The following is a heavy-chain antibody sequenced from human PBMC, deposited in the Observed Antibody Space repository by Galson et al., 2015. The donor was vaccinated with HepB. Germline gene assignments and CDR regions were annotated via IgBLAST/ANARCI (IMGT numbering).Heavy chain of an antibody. CDR1: GYTFTSYY. CDR3: AREVYSSGWYKGGYYFDY. V-gene: IGHV1-46*01. J-gene: IGHJ4*02. Sequence: SVKVSCKASGYTFTSYYMHWVRQAPGQGLEWMGIINPSGGSTSYAQKFQGRVTMTRDTSTSTVYMELSSLRSEDTAVYYCAREVYSSGWYKGGYYFDYWGQGTLVTVSS. CDR2: INPSGGST. D-gene: IGHD6-19*01.